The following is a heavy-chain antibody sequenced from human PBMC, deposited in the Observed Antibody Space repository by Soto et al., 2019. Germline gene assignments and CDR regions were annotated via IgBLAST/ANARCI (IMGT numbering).Heavy chain of an antibody. CDR2: ISSSSTTK. CDR3: ARPSSGWGNWFDP. V-gene: IGHV3-48*02. J-gene: IGHJ5*02. D-gene: IGHD6-19*01. CDR1: GFTFNSYS. Sequence: EVQLVESGGGLVQPGGSLRLSCAASGFTFNSYSMNWVRQAPGKGLEWVSDISSSSTTKYYTDSVKGRFTISRDNAKNSLYLQMNSLRDDDTAVYYCARPSSGWGNWFDPWCQGTLVTVSS.